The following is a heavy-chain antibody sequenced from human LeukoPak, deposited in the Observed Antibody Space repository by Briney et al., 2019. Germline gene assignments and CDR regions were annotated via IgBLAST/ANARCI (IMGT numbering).Heavy chain of an antibody. CDR1: GGSISTYY. CDR2: TYYSGST. J-gene: IGHJ4*02. CDR3: ARGNRRLAYYGSGSRLPFDS. D-gene: IGHD3-10*01. Sequence: RASETLSLTCTVSGGSISTYYWSWIRQPPGKGLEWIGYTYYSGSTNYNPSLKSRVTILVDTSNNHFSLDLSSVTAADTAMYYCARGNRRLAYYGSGSRLPFDSWGQGILVSVSS. V-gene: IGHV4-59*12.